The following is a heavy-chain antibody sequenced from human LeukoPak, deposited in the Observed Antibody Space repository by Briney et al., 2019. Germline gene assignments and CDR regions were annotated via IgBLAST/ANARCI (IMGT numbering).Heavy chain of an antibody. J-gene: IGHJ4*02. D-gene: IGHD1-26*01. CDR2: INQSGGT. CDR3: ARGGWELPEGYLDY. CDR1: GGSFSGYY. V-gene: IGHV4-34*01. Sequence: PSETLSLTCVVYGGSFSGYYWSWIRQRPGKGLEWIGEINQSGGTSYDPSLKSRVTMSVDTSKNQFSLKLISVTVADTALYYCARGGWELPEGYLDYWGQGTLVTVSS.